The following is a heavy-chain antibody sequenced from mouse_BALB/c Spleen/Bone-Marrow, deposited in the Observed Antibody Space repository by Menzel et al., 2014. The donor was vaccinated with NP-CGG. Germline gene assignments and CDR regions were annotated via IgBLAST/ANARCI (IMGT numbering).Heavy chain of an antibody. CDR1: GFTFSNYW. Sequence: EVQLVESGGGLVQVGGSMKLSCVASGFTFSNYWMNWVRQSLEKGLEWVAEIRLKSNNYATHYAESVKGRLTTSRDDSKSSVYLQMNNLRGEDTGIYYCTTGFAYWGQGTLVTVSA. J-gene: IGHJ3*01. D-gene: IGHD4-1*01. V-gene: IGHV6-6*02. CDR3: TTGFAY. CDR2: IRLKSNNYAT.